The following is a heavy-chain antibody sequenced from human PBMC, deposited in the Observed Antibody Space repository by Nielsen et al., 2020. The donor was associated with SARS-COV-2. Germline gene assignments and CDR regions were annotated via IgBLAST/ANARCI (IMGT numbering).Heavy chain of an antibody. CDR2: IYTSGST. D-gene: IGHD6-13*01. CDR1: GGSISSGSYY. CDR3: ARFSSSWYPPYYYGMDV. Sequence: SETLSLTCTVSGGSISSGSYYWSWIRQPAGEGLEWIGRIYTSGSTNYNPSLKSRVTISVDTSKNQFSLKLSPVTAADTAVYYCARFSSSWYPPYYYGMDVWGQGTTVTVSS. V-gene: IGHV4-61*02. J-gene: IGHJ6*02.